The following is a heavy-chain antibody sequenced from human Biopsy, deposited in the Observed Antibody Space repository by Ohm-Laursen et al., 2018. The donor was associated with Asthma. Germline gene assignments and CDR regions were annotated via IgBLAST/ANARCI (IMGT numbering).Heavy chain of an antibody. CDR1: GGSFSAYY. D-gene: IGHD3-10*01. J-gene: IGHJ6*02. V-gene: IGHV4-34*01. Sequence: GTLSLTCAVYGGSFSAYYWSWIRQPPGKGLEWIAEINHSGSTNYNPSLKSRVTISVDTSKNQFSLRLNSVTAADTAVYYCARGPNYHGSGRAPIGMDVWGQGTTVTVSS. CDR3: ARGPNYHGSGRAPIGMDV. CDR2: INHSGST.